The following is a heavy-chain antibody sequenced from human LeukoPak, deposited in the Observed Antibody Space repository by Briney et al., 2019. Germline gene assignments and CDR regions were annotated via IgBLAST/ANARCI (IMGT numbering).Heavy chain of an antibody. CDR1: GGSFSGYY. D-gene: IGHD5-24*01. CDR3: ARGGWLQLQGYFDY. CDR2: INHSGST. Sequence: SETLSLTCAVYGGSFSGYYWSWIRQPPGKGLKWIGEINHSGSTNYNPSLKSRVTMSVDTSKNQFSLKLSSVTAADTAVYYCARGGWLQLQGYFDYWGQGTLVTVSS. V-gene: IGHV4-34*01. J-gene: IGHJ4*02.